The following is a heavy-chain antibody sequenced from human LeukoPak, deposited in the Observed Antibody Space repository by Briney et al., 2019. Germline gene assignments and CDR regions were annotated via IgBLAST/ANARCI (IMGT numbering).Heavy chain of an antibody. V-gene: IGHV4-30-2*01. CDR3: LYGGNSGDWLY. J-gene: IGHJ4*02. CDR1: GGSISSGGYS. CDR2: IYHSGST. Sequence: SQTLSLTCAVSGGSISSGGYSWSWIRQPPGKGLEWIGYIYHSGSTYYNPSLKSRVTISVDKSKNQFSLNLISVTAADTAVYYCLYGGNSGDWLYWGQGTLVTVSS. D-gene: IGHD4-23*01.